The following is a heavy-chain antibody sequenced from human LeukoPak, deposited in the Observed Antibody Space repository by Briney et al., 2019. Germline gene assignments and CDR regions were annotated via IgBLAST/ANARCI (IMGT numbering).Heavy chain of an antibody. CDR2: ISGSGDNT. CDR3: ARDRYCGSGGCPMDV. Sequence: GGSLRLSCAASGSTFSSHGMSWVRQAPGKGLEWVSTISGSGDNTYYADSVKGRFTISRDNAKNSLYLQMNSLRVEDTAVYYCARDRYCGSGGCPMDVWGKGTTVTVSS. D-gene: IGHD2-15*01. V-gene: IGHV3-23*01. CDR1: GSTFSSHG. J-gene: IGHJ6*03.